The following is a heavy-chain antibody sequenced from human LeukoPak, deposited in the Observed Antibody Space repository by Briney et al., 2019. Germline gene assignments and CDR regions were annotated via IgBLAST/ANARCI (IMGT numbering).Heavy chain of an antibody. D-gene: IGHD3-3*01. CDR3: ARHPYDFWSGYYTGFDY. J-gene: IGHJ4*02. CDR2: INHSGST. CDR1: GGSFSGYY. Sequence: SETLSLTCAVYGGSFSGYYWSWIRQPPGKGLEWIGEINHSGSTNYNPSLKSRVTISVATSKNQFSLKLSSVTAADTAVYYCARHPYDFWSGYYTGFDYWGQGTLVTVSS. V-gene: IGHV4-34*01.